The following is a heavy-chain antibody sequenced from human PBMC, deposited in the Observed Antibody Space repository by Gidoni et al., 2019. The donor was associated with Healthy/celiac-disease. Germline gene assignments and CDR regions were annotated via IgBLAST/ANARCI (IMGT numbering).Heavy chain of an antibody. D-gene: IGHD6-6*01. J-gene: IGHJ5*02. CDR3: ASQIASGWFDP. V-gene: IGHV4-59*01. CDR2: IYYSGST. Sequence: QVQLQESGPGLVKPSETLSLTCTVSGGSISSYYWSWIRQPPGKGLEWIGYIYYSGSTNYNPSLKSRVTISVDTSKNQFSLKLSSVTAADTAVYYCASQIASGWFDPWGQGTLVTVSS. CDR1: GGSISSYY.